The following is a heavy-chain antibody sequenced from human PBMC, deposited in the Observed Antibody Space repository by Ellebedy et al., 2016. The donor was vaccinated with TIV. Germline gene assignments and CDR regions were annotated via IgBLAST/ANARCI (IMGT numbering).Heavy chain of an antibody. CDR2: IKTDGSET. D-gene: IGHD3-3*01. CDR1: GFSFSNFW. V-gene: IGHV3-7*01. CDR3: VGFGVFNL. Sequence: GESLKISCAAWGFSFSNFWMSCVRQAPGKGLEWVAHIKTDGSETYYVDSVKGRFTISRENAKNALFLQMDGLRVDDSAVYYCVGFGVFNLWGQGAPVTVSS. J-gene: IGHJ5*02.